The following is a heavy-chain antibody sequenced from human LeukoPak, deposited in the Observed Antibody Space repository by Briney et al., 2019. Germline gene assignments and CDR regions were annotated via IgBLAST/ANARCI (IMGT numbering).Heavy chain of an antibody. Sequence: GGSLRLSCAASGFTFTSYALSWVRQAPGKGLEWVSYISSGGRTIYYADSVKGRFTMSRDNAKNSLYLQMNSLRAEDTAVYYCARPVVAATTPDTFDIWGQGTMVTVSS. CDR2: ISSGGRTI. D-gene: IGHD2-15*01. J-gene: IGHJ3*02. V-gene: IGHV3-11*04. CDR3: ARPVVAATTPDTFDI. CDR1: GFTFTSYA.